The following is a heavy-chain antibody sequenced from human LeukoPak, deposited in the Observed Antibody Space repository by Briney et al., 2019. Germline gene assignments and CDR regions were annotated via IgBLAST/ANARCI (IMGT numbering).Heavy chain of an antibody. Sequence: GGSLRLSCAASGFTFSSFDMHWVRQPTGQGLEWVSTIGTASDTYYPGSVEGRFTLSRDNAKNSLYLQMNSLTAGDTAVYYCARGPPRGKYYYMDVWGKGTAVTVSS. CDR3: ARGPPRGKYYYMDV. J-gene: IGHJ6*03. V-gene: IGHV3-13*01. D-gene: IGHD1-1*01. CDR2: IGTASDT. CDR1: GFTFSSFD.